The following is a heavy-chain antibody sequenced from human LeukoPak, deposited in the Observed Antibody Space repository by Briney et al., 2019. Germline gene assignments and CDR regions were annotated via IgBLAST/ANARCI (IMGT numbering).Heavy chain of an antibody. CDR3: ARLNRYYDSSADSSVRDAFDI. CDR1: GGSFSGYY. V-gene: IGHV4-34*01. CDR2: INHSGST. Sequence: SETLSLTCAVYGGSFSGYYWSWIRQPPGKGLEWIGEINHSGSTNYNPSFKSRVTISVDTSKNQFSLKLSSVTAADTAVYYCARLNRYYDSSADSSVRDAFDIWGQGTMVTVSS. D-gene: IGHD3-22*01. J-gene: IGHJ3*02.